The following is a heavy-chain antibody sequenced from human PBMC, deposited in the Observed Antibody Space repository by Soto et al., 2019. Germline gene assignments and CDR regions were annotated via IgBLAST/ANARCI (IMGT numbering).Heavy chain of an antibody. V-gene: IGHV3-9*01. CDR3: AKSTGGTANGLDV. D-gene: IGHD2-8*02. Sequence: SLSLSCAASGFSFGDYAMHWVRQAPGKGLEWVSGISWKSASIGYADSVKGRFIISRDNAKNSLYLQLNSLRAEDTALYYCAKSTGGTANGLDVWGQGTTVTVSS. CDR1: GFSFGDYA. CDR2: ISWKSASI. J-gene: IGHJ6*02.